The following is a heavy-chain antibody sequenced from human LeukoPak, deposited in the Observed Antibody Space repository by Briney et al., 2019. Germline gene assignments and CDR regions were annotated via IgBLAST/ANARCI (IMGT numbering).Heavy chain of an antibody. CDR3: ARMFSSGWLDYFDY. D-gene: IGHD6-19*01. CDR1: GFTFSNYW. J-gene: IGHJ4*02. CDR2: INQDGSKK. Sequence: PGGSLRLSCAASGFTFSNYWMSSVRQAPGKGLEWVANINQDGSKKYFVDSVRGRFTISRDNTKNSVYVQMNSLRAEDTAVYYCARMFSSGWLDYFDYWGQGTLVTVSS. V-gene: IGHV3-7*01.